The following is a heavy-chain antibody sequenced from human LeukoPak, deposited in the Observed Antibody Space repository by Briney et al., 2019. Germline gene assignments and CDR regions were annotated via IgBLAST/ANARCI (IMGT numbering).Heavy chain of an antibody. D-gene: IGHD4-17*01. V-gene: IGHV4-4*07. Sequence: SETLSLTCSVSGVSISAYYWSWIRQPAGKGLEWMGRIYPGESIYASENTNYNPSLKSRVSMSGDTSKHQVSLKLRSVTAADTAVYYCGRDPTTVTTIFDSWGQGTLVTVSS. J-gene: IGHJ4*01. CDR3: GRDPTTVTTIFDS. CDR1: GVSISAYY. CDR2: IYPGESIYASENT.